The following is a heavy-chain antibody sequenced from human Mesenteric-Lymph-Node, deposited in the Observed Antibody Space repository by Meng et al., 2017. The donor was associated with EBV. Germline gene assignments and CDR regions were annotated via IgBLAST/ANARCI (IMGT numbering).Heavy chain of an antibody. J-gene: IGHJ4*02. CDR1: GYPFITYY. CDR3: VREYYCPGGYCYGLLDH. Sequence: QVDLVQSGADVKEPCVSGKVSLKTFGYPFITYYINWVHTTAGQGLEWMGWIDLNNGKTGYEQKFRGRGTMTRDTSISTAYMELCGVRSDDTAVYFCVREYYCPGGYCYGLLDHWGQGSLVTVSS. D-gene: IGHD2-8*02. V-gene: IGHV1-8*01. CDR2: IDLNNGKT.